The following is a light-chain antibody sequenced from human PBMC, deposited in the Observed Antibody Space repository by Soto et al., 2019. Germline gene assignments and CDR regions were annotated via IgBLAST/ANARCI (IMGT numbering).Light chain of an antibody. J-gene: IGKJ1*01. CDR2: GAS. CDR1: QSVSSNY. V-gene: IGKV3-20*01. CDR3: QQYGSSPTWT. Sequence: ESVLTQSPGTLSLSPGERATLSCRASQSVSSNYLAWYQQKPGQAPRLLIYGASTRATGIPDRFSGSGSGTAFTLPISRLEPEDSAVYYYQQYGSSPTWTFGQGTKVEI.